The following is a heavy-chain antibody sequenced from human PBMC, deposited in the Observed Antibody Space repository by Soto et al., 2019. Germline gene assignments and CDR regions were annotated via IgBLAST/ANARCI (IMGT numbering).Heavy chain of an antibody. CDR1: GGTFSSDS. CDR3: ARSGGLDRDFNY. Sequence: SVKVSCKASGGTFSSDSFSWVRQAPGQGLEWMGGIIPMFDTPIYAQKFQDRVTITADESTSTAYMQLSSLRSGDTAVYYCARSGGLDRDFNYWGQGALVTVSS. D-gene: IGHD2-15*01. J-gene: IGHJ4*02. CDR2: IIPMFDTP. V-gene: IGHV1-69*13.